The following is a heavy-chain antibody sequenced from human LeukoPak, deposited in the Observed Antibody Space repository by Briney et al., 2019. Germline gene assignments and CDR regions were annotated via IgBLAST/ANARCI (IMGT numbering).Heavy chain of an antibody. V-gene: IGHV3-30-3*01. CDR3: ARDSQDSSGYYSYYYYGMDV. CDR1: GFTFSSYA. D-gene: IGHD3-22*01. CDR2: ISYDGSNK. Sequence: GGSLRLSCAASGFTFSSYAMHWVRQAPGNGLEWVAVISYDGSNKYYADSVKGRFTISRDNSKNTLYLQMNSLRAEDTAVYYCARDSQDSSGYYSYYYYGMDVWGQGTTVTVSS. J-gene: IGHJ6*02.